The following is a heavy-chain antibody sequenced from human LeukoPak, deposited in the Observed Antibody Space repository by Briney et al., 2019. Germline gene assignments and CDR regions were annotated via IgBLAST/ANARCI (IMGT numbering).Heavy chain of an antibody. Sequence: ASVKVSCKASGYTFTSYGISWVRQAPGQGLEWMGWISAYNGNTNYAQKLQGRVTMTTDTSTSTAYMELRSLRSDDTAVYYCARDPSVTTHYYYYYMDVWGKGTTVTVSS. D-gene: IGHD4-17*01. J-gene: IGHJ6*03. CDR3: ARDPSVTTHYYYYYMDV. V-gene: IGHV1-18*01. CDR2: ISAYNGNT. CDR1: GYTFTSYG.